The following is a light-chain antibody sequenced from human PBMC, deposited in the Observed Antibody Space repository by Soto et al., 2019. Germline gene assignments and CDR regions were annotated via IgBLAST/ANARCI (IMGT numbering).Light chain of an antibody. Sequence: DIQMTQSPSFVSASVGDRVTISCRARQGISSWLAWYQQKQGEAPKLLIYGASRLQGGVTSRFSDSGSGTDFTLTISCLQPEDFARYYCQQAKSLTFTFGGGPKVQIK. CDR3: QQAKSLTFT. V-gene: IGKV1-12*02. CDR2: GAS. J-gene: IGKJ4*01. CDR1: QGISSW.